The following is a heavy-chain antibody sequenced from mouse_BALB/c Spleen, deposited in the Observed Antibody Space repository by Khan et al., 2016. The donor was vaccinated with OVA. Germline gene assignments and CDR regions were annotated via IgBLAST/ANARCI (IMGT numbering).Heavy chain of an antibody. CDR3: MNNGSSAGWLTY. CDR2: INPSTGYT. CDR1: GYTFTNFC. V-gene: IGHV1-7*01. D-gene: IGHD1-1*01. J-gene: IGHJ3*01. Sequence: LEVSGAELAKPGASVKMSCKASGYTFTNFCMHWVKQRPGKGLEWIGYINPSTGYTEYNQRFKDKATLTADKSSSTAYMQLNSLTSEDSAVYYCMNNGSSAGWLTYWGQGTLVTVSA.